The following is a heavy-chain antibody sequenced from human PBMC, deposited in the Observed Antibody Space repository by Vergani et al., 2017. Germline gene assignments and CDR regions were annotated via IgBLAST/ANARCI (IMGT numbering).Heavy chain of an antibody. D-gene: IGHD5-24*01. J-gene: IGHJ4*02. CDR1: GFAFSRYA. CDR2: LTASGSGI. CDR3: AKSGWLQHFGAHYFDS. V-gene: IGHV3-23*04. Sequence: EVQLVESGGRLVQPGGSLRLSCVASGFAFSRYAMSWVRQAPGKGLEWVSGLTASGSGISYADSVRGPFTISRDNSKNTLFLQMDSLRAEDTAVYYCAKSGWLQHFGAHYFDSWGQGILVTVSS.